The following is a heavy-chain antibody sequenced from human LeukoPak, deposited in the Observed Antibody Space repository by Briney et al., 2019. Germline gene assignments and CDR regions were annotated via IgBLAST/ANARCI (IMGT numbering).Heavy chain of an antibody. CDR3: ARNSGGYCSGGSCAYYYYYIDV. CDR1: GFIFSSYR. Sequence: GGSLRLSCPASGFIFSSYRMHWVRQAAGKGLVWVSRINCDGSSTSYADSVKGRFTISRDNAKNTLYLQMNSLRAEDTAVYYCARNSGGYCSGGSCAYYYYYIDVWGKGTTVTVSS. D-gene: IGHD2-15*01. J-gene: IGHJ6*03. V-gene: IGHV3-74*01. CDR2: INCDGSST.